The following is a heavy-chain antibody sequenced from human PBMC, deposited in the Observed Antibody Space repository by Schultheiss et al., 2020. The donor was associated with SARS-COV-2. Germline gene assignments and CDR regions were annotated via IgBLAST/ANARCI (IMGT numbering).Heavy chain of an antibody. J-gene: IGHJ6*03. CDR1: GFTFSSYW. CDR2: IKQDGSEK. V-gene: IGHV3-7*01. D-gene: IGHD5-18*01. CDR3: AREYTAMANYYYYYMDV. Sequence: GGSLRLSCAASGFTFSSYWMSWVRQAPGKGLEWVANIKQDGSEKYYVDSVKGRFTISRDNAKNSLYLQMNSLRAEDTAVYYCAREYTAMANYYYYYMDVWGKGTTVTVSS.